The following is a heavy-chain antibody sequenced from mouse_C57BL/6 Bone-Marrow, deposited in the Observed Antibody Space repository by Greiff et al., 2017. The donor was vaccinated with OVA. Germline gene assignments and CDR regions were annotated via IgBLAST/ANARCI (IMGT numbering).Heavy chain of an antibody. V-gene: IGHV1-5*01. Sequence: VQLQQSGTVLARPGASVKMSCKTSGYTFTSYWMHWVKQRPGQGLEWIGAIYPGNSDTSYNQKFKGKAKLTAVTSASTAYMELSSLTNEDSAVYYGTREEIHFDYWGQGTTLTVSS. CDR3: TREEIHFDY. CDR2: IYPGNSDT. J-gene: IGHJ2*01. CDR1: GYTFTSYW.